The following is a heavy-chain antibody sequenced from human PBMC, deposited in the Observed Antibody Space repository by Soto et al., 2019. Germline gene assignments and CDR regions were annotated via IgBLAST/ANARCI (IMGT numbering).Heavy chain of an antibody. CDR2: IYWDDDK. Sequence: SGPTLVNPTQTLTLTCTFSGFSLSTSGMGVGWIRQPPGKALEWLALIYWDDDKRYSPSLKSRLTITKDTSKNQVVLTMTNMDPVDTATYYCAHRRAYCTGGSCYSIWFDPWGQGTLVTVSS. D-gene: IGHD2-15*01. CDR3: AHRRAYCTGGSCYSIWFDP. V-gene: IGHV2-5*02. CDR1: GFSLSTSGMG. J-gene: IGHJ5*02.